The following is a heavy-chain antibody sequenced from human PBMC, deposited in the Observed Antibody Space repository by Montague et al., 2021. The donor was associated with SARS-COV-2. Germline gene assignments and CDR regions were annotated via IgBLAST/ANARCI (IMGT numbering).Heavy chain of an antibody. CDR2: IYNSGST. J-gene: IGHJ4*02. CDR3: ARHGWGWLRLLRPFDY. V-gene: IGHV4-39*01. Sequence: SETLSLTCTVSGGTISSSIYYWGWIRQPTGKGLEWIGSIYNSGSTYYNPSLRSRVTISVDTSKNQFSLKLSSVTAADTAVYYCARHGWGWLRLLRPFDYWGQGTLVTVSS. CDR1: GGTISSSIYY. D-gene: IGHD5-12*01.